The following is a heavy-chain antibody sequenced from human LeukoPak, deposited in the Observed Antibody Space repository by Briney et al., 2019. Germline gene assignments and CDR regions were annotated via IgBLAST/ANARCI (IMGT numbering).Heavy chain of an antibody. CDR1: GFTFSSYT. V-gene: IGHV3-21*01. D-gene: IGHD6-13*01. Sequence: GGSLRLSCAASGFTFSSYTMNWVRQAPGKGLEWVSSISGSSRHKYYADSVTGRFTISRDNAKNSLYLQMNSLRAEDTAVYYCARTANFAAGYYIDYWGQGTLVTVSS. J-gene: IGHJ4*02. CDR3: ARTANFAAGYYIDY. CDR2: ISGSSRHK.